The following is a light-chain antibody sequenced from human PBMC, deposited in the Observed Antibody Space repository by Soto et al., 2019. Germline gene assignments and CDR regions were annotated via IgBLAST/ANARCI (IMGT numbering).Light chain of an antibody. CDR1: QSVRSNF. CDR2: GAS. J-gene: IGKJ1*01. CDR3: QRYDSLRT. V-gene: IGKV3-20*01. Sequence: CRASQSVRSNFLAWYQQKPGQAPRLLIYGASNRATGIPDRFSGSGSGTDFTLTITRLEAEDFAMYYCQRYDSLRTFGQGTKVDIK.